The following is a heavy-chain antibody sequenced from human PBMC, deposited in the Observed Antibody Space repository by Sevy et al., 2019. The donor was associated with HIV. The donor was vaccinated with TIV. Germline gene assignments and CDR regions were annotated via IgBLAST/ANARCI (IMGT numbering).Heavy chain of an antibody. CDR3: VKDRSGSYSFDY. Sequence: GGSLRLSCAASGFTFDDFTMNWARQAPGKALGGVSGIGWSSGNMAYPESVEGRFTISRDNAKNSLYLQMNSLRIEDTALYYCVKDRSGSYSFDYWGQGTLVTVSS. CDR2: IGWSSGNM. CDR1: GFTFDDFT. J-gene: IGHJ4*02. V-gene: IGHV3-9*01. D-gene: IGHD1-26*01.